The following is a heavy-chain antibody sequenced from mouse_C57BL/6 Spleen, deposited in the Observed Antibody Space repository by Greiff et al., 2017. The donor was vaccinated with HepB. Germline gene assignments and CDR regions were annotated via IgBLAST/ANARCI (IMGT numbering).Heavy chain of an antibody. D-gene: IGHD1-1*01. CDR3: ARPGSSQAWFAY. V-gene: IGHV1-4*01. Sequence: QVQLKESGAELARPGASVKMSCKASGYTFTSYTMHWVKQRPGQGLEWIGYINPSSGYTKYNQKFKDKATLTADKSSSTAYMQLSSLTSEDSAVYYCARPGSSQAWFAYWGQGTLVTVSA. CDR2: INPSSGYT. CDR1: GYTFTSYT. J-gene: IGHJ3*01.